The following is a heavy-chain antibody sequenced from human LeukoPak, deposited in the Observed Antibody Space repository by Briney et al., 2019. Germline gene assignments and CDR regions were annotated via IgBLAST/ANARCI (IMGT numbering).Heavy chain of an antibody. V-gene: IGHV4-39*01. J-gene: IGHJ4*02. D-gene: IGHD5-18*01. CDR2: IYYSGST. CDR3: ASGPWGGYSPVYYFDY. CDR1: GGSISSSSYY. Sequence: SETLSLTCTVSGGSISSSSYYWGWIRQPPGKGLEWIGSIYYSGSTYYNPSLKSRVTISVDTSKNQFSLKLSSVTAADTAVYYYASGPWGGYSPVYYFDYWGQGTLVTVSS.